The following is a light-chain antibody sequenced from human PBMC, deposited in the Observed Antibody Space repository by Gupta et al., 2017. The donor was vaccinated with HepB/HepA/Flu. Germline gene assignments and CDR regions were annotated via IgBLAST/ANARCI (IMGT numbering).Light chain of an antibody. CDR1: SSDVGGYNF. J-gene: IGLJ3*02. V-gene: IGLV2-14*01. CDR3: NYLTTTSARVV. CDR2: DVS. Sequence: QSALTQPASVSGSPGQSITISCTGTSSDVGGYNFVSWYQQYPGKAPKRRMDDVSNRPSAASSRVSCSKSGTNASPTLTVAHAEDEAEDYYNYLTTTSARVVFGGGTRLTVL.